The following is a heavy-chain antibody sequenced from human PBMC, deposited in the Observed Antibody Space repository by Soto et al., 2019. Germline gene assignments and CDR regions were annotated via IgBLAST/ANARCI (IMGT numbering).Heavy chain of an antibody. J-gene: IGHJ4*02. D-gene: IGHD6-13*01. CDR3: DSCPHITGSSWYGCDY. Sequence: PSETLSLTCAVSGGSISSGGYSWSWIRQPPGKGLEWIGYIYHSGSTYYNPSLKSRVTISVDRSKNQFSLKLSSVTAADTAVYYSDSCPHITGSSWYGCDYWGQGTLVTVSS. CDR2: IYHSGST. CDR1: GGSISSGGYS. V-gene: IGHV4-30-2*01.